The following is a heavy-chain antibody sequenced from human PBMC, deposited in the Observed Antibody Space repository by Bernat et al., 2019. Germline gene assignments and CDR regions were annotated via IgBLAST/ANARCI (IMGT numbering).Heavy chain of an antibody. J-gene: IGHJ4*02. V-gene: IGHV3-30-3*01. Sequence: QVQLVESGGGVVQPGRSLRLSCAASGFTFSSYAMHWVRQAPGKGLEWVAVISYDGSNKYYADSVKGRFTISRDNSKNTLYLQMNSLRAEDTAVYYCAKASPHGGEVCWGQGTLVTVSS. D-gene: IGHD2-21*01. CDR1: GFTFSSYA. CDR2: ISYDGSNK. CDR3: AKASPHGGEVC.